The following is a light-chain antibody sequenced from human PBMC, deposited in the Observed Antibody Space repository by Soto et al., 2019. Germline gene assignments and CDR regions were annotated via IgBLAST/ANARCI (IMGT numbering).Light chain of an antibody. J-gene: IGKJ4*01. CDR3: MQGTHWPPT. Sequence: DVDMTQSPLSLPVTLGQPASISCRSSQALVYTDGDTYLNWFHQRPGQAPRRLIYKVSNRDSGVPDRFSGGGSGTDFTLKIDRVEAEDVGVYYXMQGTHWPPTIGGGTTVEIK. CDR2: KVS. CDR1: QALVYTDGDTY. V-gene: IGKV2-30*01.